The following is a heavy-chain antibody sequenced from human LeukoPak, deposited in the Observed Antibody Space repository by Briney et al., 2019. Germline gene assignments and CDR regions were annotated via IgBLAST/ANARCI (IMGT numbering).Heavy chain of an antibody. CDR2: ISSSGSTI. Sequence: CXASGFTFSDYYMSWIRQAPGKGLEWVSYISSSGSTIYYADSVKGRFTISRENAKNSLYLQMNSLRAEDTAVYYXXXXXXXXDRYIPYYFDYWGQGTLVTVSS. J-gene: IGHJ4*02. D-gene: IGHD5-18*01. V-gene: IGHV3-11*04. CDR1: GFTFSDYY. CDR3: XXXXXXXDRYIPYYFDY.